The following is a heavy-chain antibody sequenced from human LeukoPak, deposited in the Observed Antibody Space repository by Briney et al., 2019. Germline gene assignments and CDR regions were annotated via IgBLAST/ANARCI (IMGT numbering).Heavy chain of an antibody. V-gene: IGHV3-30*03. D-gene: IGHD3-22*01. J-gene: IGHJ3*02. CDR3: ASCTDYYDSSGYGAFDI. CDR2: ISYDGSNK. CDR1: GFTFSSYG. Sequence: PGGSLRLSCAASGFTFSSYGMHWVRQAPGKGPEWVAVISYDGSNKYYADSVKGRFTISRDNSKNTLYLQMNSLRAEDTAMYYCASCTDYYDSSGYGAFDIWGQGTMVTVSS.